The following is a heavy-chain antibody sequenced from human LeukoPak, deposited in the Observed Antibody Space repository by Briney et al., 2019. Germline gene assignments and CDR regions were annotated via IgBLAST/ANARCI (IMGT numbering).Heavy chain of an antibody. J-gene: IGHJ5*02. D-gene: IGHD3-10*01. CDR2: ISSSSSYI. CDR1: GLTFSSYS. Sequence: GGSLRLSCAASGLTFSSYSMNWVRQAPGKGLEWVSSISSSSSYIYYADSVKGRFTISRDNAKNSLYLQMNSLRAEDTAVYYCARDPIYGSGSFNWFDPWGQGTLVTVSS. CDR3: ARDPIYGSGSFNWFDP. V-gene: IGHV3-21*01.